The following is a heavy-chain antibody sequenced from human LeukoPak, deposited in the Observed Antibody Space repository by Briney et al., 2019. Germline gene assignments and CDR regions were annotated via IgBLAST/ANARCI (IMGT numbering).Heavy chain of an antibody. J-gene: IGHJ4*02. CDR3: AIDSSGYYSRGYFDY. Sequence: GSSVKLSCKASVGTFTSYAISWVRQAPGQGLEWMGGIIPIFGAANYAQKFQGRVTITADESMSTAYRELSSLRSEDTAVYYCAIDSSGYYSRGYFDYWGQGTLVTVSS. D-gene: IGHD3-22*01. V-gene: IGHV1-69*01. CDR2: IIPIFGAA. CDR1: VGTFTSYA.